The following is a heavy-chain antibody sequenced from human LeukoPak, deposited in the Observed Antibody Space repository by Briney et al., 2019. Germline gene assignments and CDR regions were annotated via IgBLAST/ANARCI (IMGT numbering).Heavy chain of an antibody. CDR3: ARVGVELHQPLDY. V-gene: IGHV4-59*12. D-gene: IGHD1-7*01. CDR2: IYYSGST. J-gene: IGHJ4*02. Sequence: SETPSLTCTVSGGSISSNYWSWIRQPPGQGLEWIGYIYYSGSTNYNPSLKSRVTISVDTSKNQYSLKLTSVTAADTAVYYCARVGVELHQPLDYWGRGTLVTISS. CDR1: GGSISSNY.